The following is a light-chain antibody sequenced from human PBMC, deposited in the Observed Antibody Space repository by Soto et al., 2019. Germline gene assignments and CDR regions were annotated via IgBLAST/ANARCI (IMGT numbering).Light chain of an antibody. CDR1: QSVSSN. CDR3: QQYNKWPPWT. CDR2: GAS. V-gene: IGKV3-15*01. J-gene: IGKJ1*01. Sequence: EIVMTQSPATLSVSPGERATLSCRASQSVSSNLAWYQQKPGQAPRLLIYGASIRATGIPARFSGSGSGTEFTLTISSLQSEDFGVYYCQQYNKWPPWTFGQGTKVEIK.